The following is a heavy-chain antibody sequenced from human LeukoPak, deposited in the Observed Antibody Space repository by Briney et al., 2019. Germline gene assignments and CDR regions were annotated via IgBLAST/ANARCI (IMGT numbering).Heavy chain of an antibody. D-gene: IGHD5-24*01. Sequence: ASVKVSCKASGFTFTSYNMHWVRQAPGQGLEWMGIINPSGGSTNYAQNFQARVTMTRDTSTSTVYTELSSLRSEDTAVYYCARVRDGYNDAYDIWGQGTMVTVPS. CDR2: INPSGGST. CDR1: GFTFTSYN. J-gene: IGHJ3*02. CDR3: ARVRDGYNDAYDI. V-gene: IGHV1-46*01.